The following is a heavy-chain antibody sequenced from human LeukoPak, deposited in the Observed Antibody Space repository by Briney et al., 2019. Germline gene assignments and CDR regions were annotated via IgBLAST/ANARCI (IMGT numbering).Heavy chain of an antibody. J-gene: IGHJ4*02. Sequence: TSETLSLTCTVSGGSISNYYWSWIRQPPGKGLEWIGYFSFIGSTDYNPSLTSRVIISADTSKNQFSLKLSSVTAADTAVYYCARSAGSGWRTNFDYWGQGTLVTVFS. CDR2: FSFIGST. D-gene: IGHD6-19*01. CDR3: ARSAGSGWRTNFDY. CDR1: GGSISNYY. V-gene: IGHV4-59*01.